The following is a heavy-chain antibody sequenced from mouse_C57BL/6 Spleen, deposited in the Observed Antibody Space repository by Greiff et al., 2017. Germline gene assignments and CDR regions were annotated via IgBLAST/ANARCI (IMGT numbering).Heavy chain of an antibody. CDR3: AKRSQGGAMDY. Sequence: QVQLKESGPGLVAPSPSLSITCTVSGFSLTSYGVDWVRQPPGKGLEWLGVIWGGGSTNYNSALMSRMSISKDNTESKVFLKMNSLQTDDTAMYYYAKRSQGGAMDYWGQGTSVTVSS. CDR2: IWGGGST. CDR1: GFSLTSYG. V-gene: IGHV2-9*01. J-gene: IGHJ4*01.